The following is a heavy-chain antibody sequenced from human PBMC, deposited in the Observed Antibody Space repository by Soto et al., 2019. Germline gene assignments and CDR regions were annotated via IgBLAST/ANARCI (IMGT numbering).Heavy chain of an antibody. CDR2: ISYDGSNK. D-gene: IGHD2-21*01. Sequence: QVQLVESGGGVVQPGRSLRLSCAASGFTFSIYAMHWVRQAPGKGLEWVAVISYDGSNKYYADSVKGRFTISRDNSKNTVYLQMNSLRAEDSAVSYCAREYSDGWFDPWGQGTLVTVSS. CDR1: GFTFSIYA. J-gene: IGHJ5*02. CDR3: AREYSDGWFDP. V-gene: IGHV3-30-3*01.